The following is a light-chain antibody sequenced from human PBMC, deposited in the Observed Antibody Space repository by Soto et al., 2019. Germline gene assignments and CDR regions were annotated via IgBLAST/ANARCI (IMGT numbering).Light chain of an antibody. CDR1: QRISNN. CDR2: GAS. CDR3: QQYYTWPPFT. J-gene: IGKJ3*01. Sequence: EIVMTQSQATLSVSPGERATLSCRASQRISNNLAWYQQQPGQAPRLLMYGASTRATSIPARFSGSESATAFTLTISSLQSDNFAVYYCQQYYTWPPFTFVPGTKVDI. V-gene: IGKV3-15*01.